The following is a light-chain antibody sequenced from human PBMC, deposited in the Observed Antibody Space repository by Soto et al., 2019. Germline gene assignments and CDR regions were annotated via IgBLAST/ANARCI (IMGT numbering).Light chain of an antibody. CDR3: QQYNSYPIT. CDR2: KAS. Sequence: IQMTLSPSTLSASVGDRVTIPCRASQSISSWLAWYQQKPGKAPKLLIYKASSLESGVPSRFSGSGSGTEFTLTISSLQTDDFATYYCQQYNSYPITFGQGTRLEIK. J-gene: IGKJ5*01. CDR1: QSISSW. V-gene: IGKV1-5*03.